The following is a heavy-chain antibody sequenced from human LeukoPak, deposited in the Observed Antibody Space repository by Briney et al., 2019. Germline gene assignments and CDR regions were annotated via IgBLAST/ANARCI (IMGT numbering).Heavy chain of an antibody. CDR3: ARQQLQLWYD. CDR2: ISSSAGTT. Sequence: GRSLRLSCAASGFTFSSYAMNWVRQAPGKGLEWVSYISSSAGTTYYADSVKGRFTISRDNAKNSLYLQMNSLRAEDTAVYYCARQQLQLWYDWGQGTLVTVSS. CDR1: GFTFSSYA. V-gene: IGHV3-48*03. D-gene: IGHD5-18*01. J-gene: IGHJ4*02.